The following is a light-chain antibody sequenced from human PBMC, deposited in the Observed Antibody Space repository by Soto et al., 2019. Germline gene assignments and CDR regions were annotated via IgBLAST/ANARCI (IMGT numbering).Light chain of an antibody. CDR3: QQYGTSPLLT. V-gene: IGKV3-20*01. CDR1: QSVTSY. J-gene: IGKJ4*01. Sequence: EIVLTQSPATLSLSPGERATLSCRASQSVTSYLAWYQQRPGQAPRLLINDASRRATGIPDRFSGSGSGADFTLTISRLEPEDFAVYYCQQYGTSPLLTFGGGTKVDIK. CDR2: DAS.